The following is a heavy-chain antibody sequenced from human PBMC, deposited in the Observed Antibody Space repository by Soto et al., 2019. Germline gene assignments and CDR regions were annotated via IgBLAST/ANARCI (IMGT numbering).Heavy chain of an antibody. J-gene: IGHJ4*02. V-gene: IGHV4-34*01. CDR2: INHSGST. Sequence: SETLSLTCAVYGGSFSGYYWSWIRQPPGKGLEWIGEINHSGSTNYNPSLKSRVTISVDTSKNQFSLKLSSVTAEDTAVYYCATLTGDRGYWGQGSLVTVSS. CDR3: ATLTGDRGY. D-gene: IGHD7-27*01. CDR1: GGSFSGYY.